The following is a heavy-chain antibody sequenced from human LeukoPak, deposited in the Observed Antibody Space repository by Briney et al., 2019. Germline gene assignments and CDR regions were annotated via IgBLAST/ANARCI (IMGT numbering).Heavy chain of an antibody. CDR1: GFIFKNYA. J-gene: IGHJ4*02. V-gene: IGHV3-64*01. D-gene: IGHD1-20*01. Sequence: PGGSLRLSCAASGFIFKNYALQWVRQAPGKGLEYVSSISSDGSNTNYANSVKGRFTISRDNSKNTLFLQMGSLKTEDMAVYYCARGPGYIWNDPPYGPPNFDYWGQGTLVTVSS. CDR3: ARGPGYIWNDPPYGPPNFDY. CDR2: ISSDGSNT.